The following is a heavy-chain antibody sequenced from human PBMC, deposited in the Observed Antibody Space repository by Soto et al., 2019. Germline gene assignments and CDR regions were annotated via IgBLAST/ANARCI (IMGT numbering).Heavy chain of an antibody. Sequence: ASVKVSCKASGYTFTSYGIGWVRQAPGQGLEWMGWISAYNGNTNYAQKLQGRVTMTTDTSTSTAYMELRSLRSDDTAVYYCARVRIQLWLLAPENWSDPWGQGTLVTVSS. CDR2: ISAYNGNT. CDR3: ARVRIQLWLLAPENWSDP. D-gene: IGHD5-18*01. J-gene: IGHJ5*02. CDR1: GYTFTSYG. V-gene: IGHV1-18*01.